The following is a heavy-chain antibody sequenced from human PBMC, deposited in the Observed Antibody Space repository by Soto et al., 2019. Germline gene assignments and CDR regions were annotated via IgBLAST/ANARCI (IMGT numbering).Heavy chain of an antibody. J-gene: IGHJ4*02. CDR1: GGSVSSGSYY. V-gene: IGHV4-61*01. CDR3: ARARTYDFWSGYSPFDY. Sequence: QVQLQESGPGLVKPSETLSLTCTVSGGSVSSGSYYWSWIRQPPGKGLEWIGYIYYSGSTNYNPSLKSRVTISVDTSKNPFSLKLSSVTAADTDVYYCARARTYDFWSGYSPFDYWGQGTLVTVSS. D-gene: IGHD3-3*01. CDR2: IYYSGST.